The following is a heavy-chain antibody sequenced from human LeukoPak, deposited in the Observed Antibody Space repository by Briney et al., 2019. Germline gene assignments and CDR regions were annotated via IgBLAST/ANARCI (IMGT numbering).Heavy chain of an antibody. CDR3: AKVSPVGSGYYLDY. CDR2: ISGSRITT. V-gene: IGHV3-23*01. CDR1: GFTFSSYA. J-gene: IGHJ4*02. Sequence: GGSLRLSCAASGFTFSSYAMSWVRQPPGKGLEWVSHISGSRITTYYADSVKGRFTISRDNSKNTLYLQMNSLRAEDTAVYYCAKVSPVGSGYYLDYWGQGTLVTVSS. D-gene: IGHD3-22*01.